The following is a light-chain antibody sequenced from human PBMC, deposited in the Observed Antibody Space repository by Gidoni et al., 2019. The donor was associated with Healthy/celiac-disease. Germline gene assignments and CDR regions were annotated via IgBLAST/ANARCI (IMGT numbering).Light chain of an antibody. CDR3: QSYDSSLSGSV. V-gene: IGLV1-40*01. CDR1: SSNIGAGYD. CDR2: GNI. J-gene: IGLJ2*01. Sequence: QSVLTQPPSVSGAPGQWVTISCTGSSSNIGAGYDVPWYQQLPGTAPKLLIYGNINRPSGVPDRFSGSKSGTSASLAITGLQAEDEADYYCQSYDSSLSGSVFGGGTKLTVL.